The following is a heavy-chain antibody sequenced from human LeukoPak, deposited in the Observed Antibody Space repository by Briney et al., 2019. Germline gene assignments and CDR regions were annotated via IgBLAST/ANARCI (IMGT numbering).Heavy chain of an antibody. D-gene: IGHD3-9*01. Sequence: ASVKVSCKASGYTFTSYGISWVRQAPGQGLEWMGWISAYNGNTNYAQKLQGRVTMTTDTSTSTAYMELRSLRSDDTAVYYCARDTPHLMTLRYFDWLPDPHFDYWGQGTLVTVSS. V-gene: IGHV1-18*01. CDR2: ISAYNGNT. J-gene: IGHJ4*02. CDR1: GYTFTSYG. CDR3: ARDTPHLMTLRYFDWLPDPHFDY.